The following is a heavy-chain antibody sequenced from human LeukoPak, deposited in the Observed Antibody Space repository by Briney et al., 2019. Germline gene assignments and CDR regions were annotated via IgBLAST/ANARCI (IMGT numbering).Heavy chain of an antibody. CDR1: GFTFSSYA. CDR2: ISGSGGST. Sequence: GGSLRLSCAASGFTFSSYAMSWVRQAPGKGREWVSAISGSGGSTYYADSVKSRFTISRDNSTNTLYLQMNSLRAEDTAVYYCAKDGAWGSTSCYDYWGQGTLVSVSS. D-gene: IGHD2-2*01. V-gene: IGHV3-23*01. J-gene: IGHJ4*02. CDR3: AKDGAWGSTSCYDY.